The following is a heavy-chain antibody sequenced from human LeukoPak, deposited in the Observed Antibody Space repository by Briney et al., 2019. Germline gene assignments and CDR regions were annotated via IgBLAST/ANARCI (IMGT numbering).Heavy chain of an antibody. V-gene: IGHV4-59*08. CDR3: ARQELATTYFDY. CDR1: GASISSYY. CDR2: IYYSGSI. Sequence: TSETLSLTCTVSGASISSYYWSWIRQPPGKGLEWIGDIYYSGSIKYNPSLKSRVTMSVDTSKNQFSLKLSSVTAADTAVYYCARQELATTYFDYWGQGTLVTVSS. D-gene: IGHD5-24*01. J-gene: IGHJ4*02.